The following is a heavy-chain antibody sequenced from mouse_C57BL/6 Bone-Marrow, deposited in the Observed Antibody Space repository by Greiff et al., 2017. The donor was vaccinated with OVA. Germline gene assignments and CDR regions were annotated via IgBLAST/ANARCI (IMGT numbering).Heavy chain of an antibody. D-gene: IGHD4-1*01. V-gene: IGHV1-26*01. CDR1: GYTFTDYY. CDR2: INPNNGGT. Sequence: EVQLQQSGPELVKPGASVKISCKASGYTFTDYYMNWVKQSHGKSLEWIGDINPNNGGTSYNQKFKGKATLTVDKSSSTAYMELRSLTSEDSAVDYCARDWDPDAMDYWGQGTSVTVSA. CDR3: ARDWDPDAMDY. J-gene: IGHJ4*01.